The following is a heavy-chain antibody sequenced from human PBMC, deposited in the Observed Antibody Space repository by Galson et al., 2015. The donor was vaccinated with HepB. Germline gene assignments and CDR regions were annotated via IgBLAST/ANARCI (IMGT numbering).Heavy chain of an antibody. J-gene: IGHJ3*02. CDR2: ISSSSSTK. V-gene: IGHV3-48*01. CDR3: ASGDKIVGATLGGAFDI. D-gene: IGHD1-26*01. Sequence: SLRLSCAASGFTFSSYSMNWVRQAPGKGLEWVSYISSSSSTKYYADSVKGRFTISRDNAKNSLYLQMNSLRAEDTAVYYCASGDKIVGATLGGAFDIWGQGTMVTVSS. CDR1: GFTFSSYS.